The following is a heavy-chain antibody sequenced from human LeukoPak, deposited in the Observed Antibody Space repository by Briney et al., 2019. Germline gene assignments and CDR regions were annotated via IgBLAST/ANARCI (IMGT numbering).Heavy chain of an antibody. J-gene: IGHJ6*03. Sequence: ASVKVSCKASGYTFTSYGISWVRQAPGQGLEWMGWISAYNGNTNYAQKLQGRVTMTTDTSTSTAYMELRSLRSDDTAVYYCARGNWSSSYLYYYYYYMDVWGKGTTVTVSS. V-gene: IGHV1-18*01. CDR1: GYTFTSYG. CDR2: ISAYNGNT. D-gene: IGHD3-22*01. CDR3: ARGNWSSSYLYYYYYYMDV.